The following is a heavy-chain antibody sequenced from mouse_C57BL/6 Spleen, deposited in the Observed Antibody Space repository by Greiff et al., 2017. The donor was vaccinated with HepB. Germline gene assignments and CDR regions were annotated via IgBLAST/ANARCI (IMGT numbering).Heavy chain of an antibody. V-gene: IGHV1-54*01. CDR2: INPGSGGT. CDR3: ARRGEWSNYGYVDY. D-gene: IGHD2-5*01. J-gene: IGHJ2*01. Sequence: VQLQQSGAELVRPGTSVKVSCKASGYAFTNYLIEWVKQRPGQGLEWIGVINPGSGGTNYNEKFKGKATLTADKSSSTAYMQLSSLTSEDSAVYFCARRGEWSNYGYVDYWGQGTTLTVSS. CDR1: GYAFTNYL.